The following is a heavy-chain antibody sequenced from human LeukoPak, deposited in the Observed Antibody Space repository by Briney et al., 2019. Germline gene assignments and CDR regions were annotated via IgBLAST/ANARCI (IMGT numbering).Heavy chain of an antibody. V-gene: IGHV3-48*04. CDR1: GFTFSSYS. Sequence: QPGGSLRLSCAASGFTFSSYSMNWVRQAPGKGLEWVSYISSTSSTIYYADSVKGRFTISRDNAKNALYLQMNSLRAEDTAVYYCAKDLHYGSAGYWGQGTLVTVSS. CDR3: AKDLHYGSAGY. J-gene: IGHJ4*02. CDR2: ISSTSSTI. D-gene: IGHD3-10*01.